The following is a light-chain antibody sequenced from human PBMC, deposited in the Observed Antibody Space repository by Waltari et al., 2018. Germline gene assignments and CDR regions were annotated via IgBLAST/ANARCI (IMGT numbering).Light chain of an antibody. CDR2: QVS. CDR1: QTLLTTDGNVS. CDR3: MQGVRPWT. J-gene: IGKJ1*01. Sequence: VMTQSPITLAVTLGQSASISCPPRQTLLTTDGNVSLNWFHQRPGQSPRRLIYQVSKRDSGVPDRFRGSGSHTDFTLTISRVEAEDVGLYFCMQGVRPWTFGPGTKVEIK. V-gene: IGKV2-30*01.